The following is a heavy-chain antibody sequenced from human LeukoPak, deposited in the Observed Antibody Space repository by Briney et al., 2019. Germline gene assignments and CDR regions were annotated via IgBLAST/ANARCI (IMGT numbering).Heavy chain of an antibody. CDR3: AKAGGGEPDY. CDR1: GFTFSSYA. Sequence: GGSLRLSCAASGFTFSSYAMSWVRQAPGKGLEWVSTISGSAGSTYYAASVKGRFTISRDNSKNTLYLQMNSLRAEDTAVHYCAKAGGGEPDYWGQRTLVTVSS. D-gene: IGHD1-14*01. CDR2: ISGSAGST. J-gene: IGHJ4*02. V-gene: IGHV3-23*01.